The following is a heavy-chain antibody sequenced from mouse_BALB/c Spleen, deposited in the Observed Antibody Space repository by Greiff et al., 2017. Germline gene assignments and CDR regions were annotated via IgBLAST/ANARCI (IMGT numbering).Heavy chain of an antibody. CDR3: AAVYYCSSHYSYAMDY. CDR1: GYAFSSSW. CDR2: IYPGDGDT. Sequence: QVQLQQSGPELVKPGASVKISCKASGYAFSSSWMNWVKQRPGQGLEWIGRIYPGDGDTNYNGKFKGKATLTADKSSSTAYMQLSSLTSVDSAVYFCAAVYYCSSHYSYAMDYWGQGTSVTVSS. D-gene: IGHD1-1*01. V-gene: IGHV1-82*01. J-gene: IGHJ4*01.